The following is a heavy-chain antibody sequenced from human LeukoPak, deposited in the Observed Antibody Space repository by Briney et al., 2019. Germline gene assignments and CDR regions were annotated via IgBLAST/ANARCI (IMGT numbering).Heavy chain of an antibody. J-gene: IGHJ2*01. CDR3: ARDSGGSYYYWYFDL. CDR2: ISGSGGST. Sequence: GGSLGLSCAASGFTFSTYAMSWVRQAPGKGLEWLSVISGSGGSTYYADSVKGRFTISRDDSKNTLYLQMNSLRADDTAVYYCARDSGGSYYYWYFDLWGRGTLVTVSS. V-gene: IGHV3-23*01. CDR1: GFTFSTYA. D-gene: IGHD1-26*01.